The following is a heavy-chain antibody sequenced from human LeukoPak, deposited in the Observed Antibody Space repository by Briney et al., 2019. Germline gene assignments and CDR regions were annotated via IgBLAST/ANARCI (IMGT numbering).Heavy chain of an antibody. J-gene: IGHJ4*02. CDR2: IYYSGSA. CDR3: ARQSYGYRVDY. CDR1: GGSITSYY. Sequence: SETLSLTCTVSGGSITSYYWSWIRQPPGKGLEWIGYIYYSGSANYNPSLKSRVTISVDTSKNQFSLKLSFVTAADTAVYYCARQSYGYRVDYWGQGTLVTVSS. V-gene: IGHV4-59*08. D-gene: IGHD5-18*01.